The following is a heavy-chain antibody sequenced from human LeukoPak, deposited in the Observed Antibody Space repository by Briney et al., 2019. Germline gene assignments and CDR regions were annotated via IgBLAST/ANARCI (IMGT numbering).Heavy chain of an antibody. D-gene: IGHD3-9*01. J-gene: IGHJ6*02. V-gene: IGHV3-11*01. CDR2: ITNGGSTI. CDR1: GFTFSDYN. CDR3: ARSIGLTGGGVDV. Sequence: GGSLRLSCAASGFTFSDYNMNWVRQAPGKGLEWVSYITNGGSTIHHADSVKGRFTISRDNAKKALYLQMNSLRAEDTAVYYCARSIGLTGGGVDVWGQGTTVTVSS.